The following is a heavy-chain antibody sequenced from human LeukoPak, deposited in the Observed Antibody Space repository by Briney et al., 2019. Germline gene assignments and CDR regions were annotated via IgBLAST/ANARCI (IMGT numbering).Heavy chain of an antibody. CDR2: INSDGSTT. J-gene: IGHJ4*02. CDR1: GFTFSSYW. Sequence: GGSLRLSCGASGFTFSSYWMHWVRQAPGKGLVWISRINSDGSTTTYADSVKGRFTISRDNSKNTLYLQMDSLRAEDTAVYYCARAYLSGSHDYWGQGTLVTVSS. V-gene: IGHV3-74*01. CDR3: ARAYLSGSHDY. D-gene: IGHD1-26*01.